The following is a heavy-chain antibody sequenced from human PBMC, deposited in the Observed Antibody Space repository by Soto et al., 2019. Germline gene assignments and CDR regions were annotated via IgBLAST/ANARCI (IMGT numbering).Heavy chain of an antibody. Sequence: QVQLVESGGGVVQPGRSLRLSCAASGFTFSSYGMHWVRQAPGKGLEWVAVISYDGSNKYYADSVKGRFTISRDNSKNTLYLQMNSLRAEDTAVYYCAKDCWYDILTGFDYWGQGTLVTVSS. CDR3: AKDCWYDILTGFDY. CDR2: ISYDGSNK. D-gene: IGHD3-9*01. CDR1: GFTFSSYG. J-gene: IGHJ4*02. V-gene: IGHV3-30*18.